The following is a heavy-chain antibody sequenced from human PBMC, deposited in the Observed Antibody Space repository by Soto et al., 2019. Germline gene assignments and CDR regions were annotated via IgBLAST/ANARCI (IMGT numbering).Heavy chain of an antibody. J-gene: IGHJ4*02. D-gene: IGHD1-26*01. CDR3: AGVYGGSYSDY. Sequence: QVQLQESGPGLVKPSGTLSLTCAVSGGSIRSNNWWSWVRQPPGKGLEWIGEIFHSGSTHYNPSLKTAVTISLNKPRTQFSRKLTSVTAADTAGYYCAGVYGGSYSDYWGQGTLFTVSS. CDR2: IFHSGST. CDR1: GGSIRSNNW. V-gene: IGHV4-4*02.